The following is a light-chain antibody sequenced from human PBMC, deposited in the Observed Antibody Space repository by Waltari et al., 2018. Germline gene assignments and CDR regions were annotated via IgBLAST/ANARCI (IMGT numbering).Light chain of an antibody. Sequence: DIQMTQSPSFLSASVGDTVTITFRAIQAISDYLAWYQQQAGKTPRLLMFSASTLQSGVPSRFSGSGSGTDFSLTISNLQPEDVATYFCQKYDRAPFTFGSGTKIDVK. J-gene: IGKJ4*01. CDR1: QAISDY. V-gene: IGKV1-27*01. CDR3: QKYDRAPFT. CDR2: SAS.